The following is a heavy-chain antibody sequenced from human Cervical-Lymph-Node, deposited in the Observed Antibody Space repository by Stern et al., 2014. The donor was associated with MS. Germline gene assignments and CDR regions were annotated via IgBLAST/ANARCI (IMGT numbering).Heavy chain of an antibody. CDR1: GYSFTTYW. J-gene: IGHJ6*02. D-gene: IGHD5-18*01. V-gene: IGHV5-51*03. CDR3: ARPGDDTAKYGLDV. CDR2: INPGDSTT. Sequence: VQLVESGAEVKKPGESLKISCTGSGYSFTTYWIGWVRQTPGKGLEWMANINPGDSTTRHTPSLQGQCTTSTDQSNNPAYLHWSRLKASDTAMYFCARPGDDTAKYGLDVWGQGTTVTVSS.